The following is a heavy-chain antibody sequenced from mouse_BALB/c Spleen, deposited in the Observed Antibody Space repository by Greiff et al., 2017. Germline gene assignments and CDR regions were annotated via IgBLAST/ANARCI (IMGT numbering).Heavy chain of an antibody. CDR2: IYPGSGST. CDR3: TRGDMITTRGMDY. CDR1: GYTFTSYW. V-gene: IGHV1S22*01. J-gene: IGHJ4*01. D-gene: IGHD2-4*01. Sequence: LQQPGSELVRPGASVKLSCKASGYTFTSYWMHWVKQRPGQGLEWIGNIYPGSGSTNYDEKFKSKATLTVDTSSSTAYMQLSSLTSEDSAVYYCTRGDMITTRGMDYWGQGTLVTVSS.